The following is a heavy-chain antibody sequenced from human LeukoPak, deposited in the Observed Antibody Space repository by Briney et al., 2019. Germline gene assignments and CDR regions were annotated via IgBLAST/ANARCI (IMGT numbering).Heavy chain of an antibody. D-gene: IGHD3-10*01. V-gene: IGHV3-21*01. CDR2: ISSSSSYI. Sequence: GGSLRLSCAASGFTFSSYSMNWVRQAPGKGLEWVSSISSSSSYIYYADSVKGRFTISRDSAKNSLYLQMNSLRAEDTAVYYCARDKGSFDAFDIWGQGTMSPSLQ. CDR3: ARDKGSFDAFDI. J-gene: IGHJ3*02. CDR1: GFTFSSYS.